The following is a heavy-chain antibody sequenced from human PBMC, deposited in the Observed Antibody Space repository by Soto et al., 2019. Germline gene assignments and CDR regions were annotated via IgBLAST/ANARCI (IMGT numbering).Heavy chain of an antibody. D-gene: IGHD3-22*01. CDR1: GGSISSAGYY. V-gene: IGHV4-31*11. CDR2: IHYTGTT. J-gene: IGHJ3*02. Sequence: QVQLQESGPGLVKPSQTLSLTCAVSGGSISSAGYYWSWFRQHPGRGLEWIGYIHYTGTTYYNPSLKSRITISVDTSKNQFSLKLISVTAADTAMYYCARDYDSSGSTNDASDIWCQGTMVTVSS. CDR3: ARDYDSSGSTNDASDI.